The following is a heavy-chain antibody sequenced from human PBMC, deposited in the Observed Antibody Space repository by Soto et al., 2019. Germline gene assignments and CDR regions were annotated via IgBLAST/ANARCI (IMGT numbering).Heavy chain of an antibody. D-gene: IGHD6-19*01. J-gene: IGHJ4*02. CDR1: GFTFSSYW. CDR3: ARTLGIAVAGIDY. Sequence: GGSLRLSCAASGFTFSSYWMHWVRQAPGKGLVWVSRINSDGSSTSYADSVKGRFTISRDNAKNTLYLQMNGLRAEDTAVYYCARTLGIAVAGIDYWGQGTLVTVSS. CDR2: INSDGSST. V-gene: IGHV3-74*01.